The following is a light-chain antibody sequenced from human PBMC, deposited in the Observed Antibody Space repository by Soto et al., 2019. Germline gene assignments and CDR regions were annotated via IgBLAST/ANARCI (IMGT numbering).Light chain of an antibody. CDR1: QSIRSW. J-gene: IGKJ4*01. Sequence: DIQMTQSPSILSASVGDRVTLPCRASQSIRSWLAWYQQKPGKAPKLLIYDAYSLESGVPSRFSGRRSGTEFTLTIAGLQPEDFATYYCQQYERYSPLTFGGGTKVDIK. V-gene: IGKV1-5*01. CDR3: QQYERYSPLT. CDR2: DAY.